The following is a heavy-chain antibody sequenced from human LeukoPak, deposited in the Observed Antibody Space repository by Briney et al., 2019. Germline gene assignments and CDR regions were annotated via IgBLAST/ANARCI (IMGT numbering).Heavy chain of an antibody. V-gene: IGHV1-2*02. CDR2: INPNSGGT. D-gene: IGHD2-2*01. CDR1: GYTFTGYY. Sequence: ASVKVSCKASGYTFTGYYMHWVRQAPGQGLEWMGWINPNSGGTNYAQKFQGRVTMTRDTSISTAYMEQSRLRSDDTAVYYCARLRCSSTSCSRWFDPWGQGTLVTVSS. CDR3: ARLRCSSTSCSRWFDP. J-gene: IGHJ5*02.